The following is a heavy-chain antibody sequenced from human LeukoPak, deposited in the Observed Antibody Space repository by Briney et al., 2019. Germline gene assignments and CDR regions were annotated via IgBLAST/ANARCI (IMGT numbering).Heavy chain of an antibody. CDR3: ARGGACSSTSCYYY. CDR1: GGTFSSYA. D-gene: IGHD2-2*01. CDR2: IIPIFGTA. J-gene: IGHJ4*02. V-gene: IGHV1-69*13. Sequence: SVKVSCKASGGTFSSYAISWVRQAPGQGLGGMGGIIPIFGTANYAQKFQGRVTITADESTSTAYMELSSLRSEDTAVYYCARGGACSSTSCYYYWGQGTLVTVSS.